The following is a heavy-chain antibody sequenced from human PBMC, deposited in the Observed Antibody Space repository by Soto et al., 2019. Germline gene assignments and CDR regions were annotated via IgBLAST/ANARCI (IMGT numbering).Heavy chain of an antibody. CDR2: IYYDGSV. D-gene: IGHD6-19*01. CDR1: GGAIRNSIYY. Sequence: SETLSLTCTVSGGAIRNSIYYWGWIRQPPGKGLEWIGTIYYDGSVAYSPSLKSRVTLSVDTSRNHFSVKINSVTAADMAVYFCARHRIAVAGPLDYWGQGTLVTVSS. J-gene: IGHJ4*02. CDR3: ARHRIAVAGPLDY. V-gene: IGHV4-39*01.